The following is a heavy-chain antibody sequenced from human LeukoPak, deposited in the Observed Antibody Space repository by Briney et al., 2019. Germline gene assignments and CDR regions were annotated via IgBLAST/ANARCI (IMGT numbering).Heavy chain of an antibody. D-gene: IGHD2-8*01. CDR3: ARVWRCSNGVCPDVFDY. V-gene: IGHV1-2*02. Sequence: ASVKVSCKAFGYIFTANYMHWLRKAPGQGLEGMGWINPNSGGTNYGQKFQGRVTMTRDTSINTAYMELSRLRFDDTAVYYCARVWRCSNGVCPDVFDYWGQGTLVTVSS. CDR1: GYIFTANY. CDR2: INPNSGGT. J-gene: IGHJ4*02.